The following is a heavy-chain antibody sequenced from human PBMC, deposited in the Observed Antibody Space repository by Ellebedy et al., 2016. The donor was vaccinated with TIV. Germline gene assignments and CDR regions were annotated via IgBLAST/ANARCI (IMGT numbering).Heavy chain of an antibody. CDR3: AATVTLGLTQYYYGMDV. CDR2: ISSSSSTI. J-gene: IGHJ6*02. CDR1: GFTFSSYS. V-gene: IGHV3-48*02. D-gene: IGHD4-17*01. Sequence: GGSLRLSXAASGFTFSSYSMNWVRQAPGKGLEWVSYISSSSSTIYYADSVKGRFTISRDNAKNSLYLQMNSLRDEDTAVYYCAATVTLGLTQYYYGMDVWGQGTTVTVSS.